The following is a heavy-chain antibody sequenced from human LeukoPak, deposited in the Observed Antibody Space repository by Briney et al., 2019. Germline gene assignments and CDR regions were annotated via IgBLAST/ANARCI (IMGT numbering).Heavy chain of an antibody. Sequence: PGGSLRLSCAASGFTFSGSAMHWVRQASGKGLEWVGRIRSKANSYATAYAASVKGRFTISRDDSKNTAYLQMNSLKTEDTAVYYCNVVSPTVTPIDYWGQGTLVTVSS. CDR2: IRSKANSYAT. D-gene: IGHD4-17*01. V-gene: IGHV3-73*01. J-gene: IGHJ4*02. CDR1: GFTFSGSA. CDR3: NVVSPTVTPIDY.